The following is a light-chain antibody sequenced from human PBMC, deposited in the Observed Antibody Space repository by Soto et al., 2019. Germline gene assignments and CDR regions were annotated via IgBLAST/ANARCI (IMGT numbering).Light chain of an antibody. Sequence: QSVLTQPASVSGSPGQSVTISCTGTNSDVGAYNFVSWYQQHPGKAPKVMIYEVSNRPSGISNRFSASKSGNTASLTISGLQAEDEADYYCSSYTSSSTHAIFGGGTKLTVL. V-gene: IGLV2-14*01. CDR3: SSYTSSSTHAI. CDR1: NSDVGAYNF. CDR2: EVS. J-gene: IGLJ2*01.